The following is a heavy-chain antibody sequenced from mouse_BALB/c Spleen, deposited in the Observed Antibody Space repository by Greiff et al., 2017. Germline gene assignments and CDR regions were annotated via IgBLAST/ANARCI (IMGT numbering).Heavy chain of an antibody. D-gene: IGHD3-3*01. J-gene: IGHJ4*01. CDR2: IYYSGTI. Sequence: EVMLVESGPGLVKPSQTVSLTCTVTGISITTGNYRWSWIRQFPGNKLEWIGYIYYSGTITYNPSLTSRTTITRDTSKNQFFLEMNSLTAEDTATYYCARDRGLLAMDYWGQGTSVTVSS. V-gene: IGHV3-5*02. CDR3: ARDRGLLAMDY. CDR1: GISITTGNYR.